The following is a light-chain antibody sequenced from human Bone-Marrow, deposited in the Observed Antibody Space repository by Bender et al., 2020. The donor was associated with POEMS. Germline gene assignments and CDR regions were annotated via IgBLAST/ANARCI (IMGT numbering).Light chain of an antibody. CDR3: CSYAGSSTWV. Sequence: QSALTQPASVSGSPGQSVTMSCTGTSSDVGTYNYVSWYQQHPGKVPKLIIFGVSDRPSGVSNRFSGSKSGNTASLTLSGLQAEDEAEYYCCSYAGSSTWVFGGGTKVTVL. CDR1: SSDVGTYNY. V-gene: IGLV2-23*02. CDR2: GVS. J-gene: IGLJ3*02.